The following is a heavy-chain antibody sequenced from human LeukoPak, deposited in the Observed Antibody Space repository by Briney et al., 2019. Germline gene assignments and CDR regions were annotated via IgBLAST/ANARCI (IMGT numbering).Heavy chain of an antibody. Sequence: PSETLSLTCTVSGDSIISTSFYWGWLRQPPGKGLEWIGSIYYSGSTYYNPPLKSRVTISVHTSKNQFSLKLTSVTAVDTAVYFCARHAPYGDYGLYWGQGTLVTVSS. J-gene: IGHJ4*02. D-gene: IGHD4-17*01. CDR1: GDSIISTSFY. CDR3: ARHAPYGDYGLY. CDR2: IYYSGST. V-gene: IGHV4-39*01.